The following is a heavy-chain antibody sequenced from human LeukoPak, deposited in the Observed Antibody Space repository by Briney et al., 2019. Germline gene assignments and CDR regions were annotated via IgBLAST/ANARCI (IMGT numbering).Heavy chain of an antibody. J-gene: IGHJ4*02. V-gene: IGHV3-13*05. D-gene: IGHD3-10*01. CDR2: ISTTGDP. Sequence: GGSLRLSCAASGFPFRNYDMHWVRQPTGRGPEWVSGISTTGDPYYPDSVKGRFTISRENGKNSLYLQMNSLRVGDTAVYYCARGNVSGWAFDYWGQGTLVTVSS. CDR1: GFPFRNYD. CDR3: ARGNVSGWAFDY.